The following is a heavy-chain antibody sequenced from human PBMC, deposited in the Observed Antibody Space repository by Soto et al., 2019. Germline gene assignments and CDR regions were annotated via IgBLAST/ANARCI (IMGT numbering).Heavy chain of an antibody. CDR1: GFTFSRYG. V-gene: IGHV3-30*18. CDR3: AKESHAWLPERYYFDY. J-gene: IGHJ4*02. Sequence: QVQLVESGGGVVQPGRSLRLSCAASGFTFSRYGMHWVRQAPGKGLEWVAVISYDGSNKYYADSVKGRFTISRDNSKNTLYLQMNSLRAEDTAVYYCAKESHAWLPERYYFDYWGQGTLVTVSS. D-gene: IGHD6-19*01. CDR2: ISYDGSNK.